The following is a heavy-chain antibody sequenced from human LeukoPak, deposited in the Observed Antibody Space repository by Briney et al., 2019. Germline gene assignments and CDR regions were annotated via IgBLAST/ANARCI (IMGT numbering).Heavy chain of an antibody. CDR2: MNPNSGNT. CDR1: GYTFTSYD. Sequence: VASVKVSCKASGYTFTSYDINWVRQATGQGLEWMGWMNPNSGNTGYAQKFQGRVTMTRNTSISTAYMELSSLRSEDTAVYYCASGPPSGAYYDFWSGQGSLDYWGQGTLVTVSS. CDR3: ASGPPSGAYYDFWSGQGSLDY. V-gene: IGHV1-8*01. D-gene: IGHD3-3*01. J-gene: IGHJ4*02.